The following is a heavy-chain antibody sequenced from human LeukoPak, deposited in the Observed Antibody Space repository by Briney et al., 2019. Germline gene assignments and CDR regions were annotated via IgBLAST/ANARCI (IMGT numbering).Heavy chain of an antibody. Sequence: GASVKASCKASGYTCTSYYMHWVRQAPGQGLEWMGIINPSGGSTSYAQKFQGRVTMTRDMSTSTVYMELSSLISEDTAVYYCARDYYYDFWSGYYNWFDPWGQGTLVTVSS. J-gene: IGHJ5*02. D-gene: IGHD3-3*01. V-gene: IGHV1-46*01. CDR1: GYTCTSYY. CDR2: INPSGGST. CDR3: ARDYYYDFWSGYYNWFDP.